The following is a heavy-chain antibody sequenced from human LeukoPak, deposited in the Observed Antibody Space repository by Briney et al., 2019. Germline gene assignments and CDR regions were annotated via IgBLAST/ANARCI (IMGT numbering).Heavy chain of an antibody. CDR1: GDSITSHSW. J-gene: IGHJ4*02. CDR2: IYHSGTT. CDR3: ASCLFDYYYFDQ. D-gene: IGHD3-10*01. V-gene: IGHV4-4*02. Sequence: SETLSLTCAVSGDSITSHSWWSWVRQSPGKGLEWIGEIYHSGTTNYSPSLESRVTISVDKSKNQLSLRLTSVTAADTAVYFCASCLFDYYYFDQWGQGTLVTVSS.